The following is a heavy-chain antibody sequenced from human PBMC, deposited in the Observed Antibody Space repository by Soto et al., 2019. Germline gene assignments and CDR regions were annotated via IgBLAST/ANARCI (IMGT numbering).Heavy chain of an antibody. CDR2: ISYDGSNK. Sequence: GGSLRLSCAASGFTFSSYAMHWVRQAPGKGLEWVAVISYDGSNKYYADSVKGRFTISRDNSKNTLYLQMNSLRAEDTAVYYCAREITMVRGVIITEYYYYGMDVWGQGTTVTVSS. D-gene: IGHD3-10*01. CDR3: AREITMVRGVIITEYYYYGMDV. J-gene: IGHJ6*02. CDR1: GFTFSSYA. V-gene: IGHV3-30-3*01.